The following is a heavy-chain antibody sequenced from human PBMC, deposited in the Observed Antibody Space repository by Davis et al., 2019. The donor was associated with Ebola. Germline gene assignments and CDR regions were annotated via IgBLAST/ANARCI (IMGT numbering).Heavy chain of an antibody. CDR3: AKDGGVRWNFVQYFDL. CDR2: INWNGGST. J-gene: IGHJ2*01. Sequence: ESLKISCAASGFMLESYGMSWVRQAPGKGLEWVAGINWNGGSTGYGDSAKGRFIISRDNAQNSLFLQLNSLRAEDSAVYPCAKDGGVRWNFVQYFDLWGRGTLVTVSS. D-gene: IGHD2-8*02. V-gene: IGHV3-20*01. CDR1: GFMLESYG.